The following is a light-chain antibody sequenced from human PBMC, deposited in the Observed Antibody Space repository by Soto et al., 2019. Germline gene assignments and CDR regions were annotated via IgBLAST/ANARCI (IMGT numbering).Light chain of an antibody. CDR2: AAS. V-gene: IGKV1-39*01. Sequence: DIQMAHSPSSLSASVGDRVTITCRASQSISSYLNWYQQKPGKAPKLLIYAASSLQSGVPSRFSGSGSGKDFTLTISSLQPEDFATYYSQQSYRTPWTSGQGNKVDIX. CDR3: QQSYRTPWT. CDR1: QSISSY. J-gene: IGKJ1*01.